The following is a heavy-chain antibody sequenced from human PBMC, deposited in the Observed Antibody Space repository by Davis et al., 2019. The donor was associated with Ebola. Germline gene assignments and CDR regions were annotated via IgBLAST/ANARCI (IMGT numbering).Heavy chain of an antibody. CDR2: ISYDGSNK. CDR1: GFTFSSYG. D-gene: IGHD3-10*01. CDR3: ARDRSVRGVINAFYYYYGKDV. Sequence: GGSLRLSCAASGFTFSSYGMHWVRQAPGKGLEWVAVISYDGSNKYYADSVKGRFTISRDNSKNTLYLQMNSLRAEDTAVYYCARDRSVRGVINAFYYYYGKDVWGQGTTVTVSS. J-gene: IGHJ6*02. V-gene: IGHV3-30*03.